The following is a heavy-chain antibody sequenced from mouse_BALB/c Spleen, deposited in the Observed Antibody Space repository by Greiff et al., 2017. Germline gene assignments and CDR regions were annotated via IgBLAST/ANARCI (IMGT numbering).Heavy chain of an antibody. D-gene: IGHD1-1*01. V-gene: IGHV1-9*01. CDR1: GYTFSSYW. CDR2: ILPGSGST. CDR3: ARYYGSSHYYAMDY. J-gene: IGHJ4*01. Sequence: VQLQQSGAELMKPGASVKISCKATGYTFSSYWIEWVKQRPGHGLEWIGEILPGSGSTNYNEKFKGKATFTADTSSNTAYMQLSSLTSEDSAVYYCARYYGSSHYYAMDYWGQGTSVTVSS.